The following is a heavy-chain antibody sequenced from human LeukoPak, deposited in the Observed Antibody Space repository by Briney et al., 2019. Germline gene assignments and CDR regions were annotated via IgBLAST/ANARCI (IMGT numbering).Heavy chain of an antibody. CDR3: ARVMATISRDFDY. CDR1: GGSFSGYY. V-gene: IGHV4-34*01. D-gene: IGHD5-24*01. CDR2: INHSGST. J-gene: IGHJ4*02. Sequence: SETLSLTCAVYGGSFSGYYWSWIRQPPGKGLEWIGEINHSGSTNYNPSLKSRVTISVDTSKNQFSLKLSSVTAAGTAVYYCARVMATISRDFDYWGQGTLVTVSS.